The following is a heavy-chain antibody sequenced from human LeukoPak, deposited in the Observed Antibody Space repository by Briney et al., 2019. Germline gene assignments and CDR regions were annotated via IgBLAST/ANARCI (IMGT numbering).Heavy chain of an antibody. Sequence: GSLRLSCAASGFTFSHHGMNWVRQPPGKGLEWIGEINHSGSTNYNPSLKSRVTISIDTAKNQFSLRLSSVTAADTAVYYCAREVIKRPGTGSFDYWGQGTLVTVSS. V-gene: IGHV4-34*01. CDR3: AREVIKRPGTGSFDY. CDR1: GFTFSHHG. CDR2: INHSGST. D-gene: IGHD6-13*01. J-gene: IGHJ4*02.